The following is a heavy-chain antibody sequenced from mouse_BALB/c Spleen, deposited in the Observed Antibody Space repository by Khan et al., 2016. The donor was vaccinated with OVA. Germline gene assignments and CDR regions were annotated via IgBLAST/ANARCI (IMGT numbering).Heavy chain of an antibody. V-gene: IGHV3-2*02. Sequence: EVQLQESGPGLVKPSQSLSLTCTVTGYSITSEFAWNWIRQFPGNKLEWMGYISYSGHTRYNPSLKSLISITRDTSRNQFFLQLNSVTTEDTATYYCARKDYYDYDPFPYWGQGTLVTVSA. CDR2: ISYSGHT. D-gene: IGHD2-4*01. CDR3: ARKDYYDYDPFPY. J-gene: IGHJ3*01. CDR1: GYSITSEFA.